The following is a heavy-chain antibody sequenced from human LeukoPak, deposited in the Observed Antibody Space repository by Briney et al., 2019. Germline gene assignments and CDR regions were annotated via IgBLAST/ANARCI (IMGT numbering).Heavy chain of an antibody. CDR2: IKPSGDGT. J-gene: IGHJ4*02. V-gene: IGHV1-46*01. CDR3: AREIVEAGKTFDY. CDR1: GYTFTGHY. Sequence: GASVKVSCKASGYTFTGHYMHWVRQAPGQGLEWMGTIKPSGDGTKYAQKFQGRVTVTRDTSTSTFFMELSSLRSEDTAVYYCAREIVEAGKTFDYWGQGTLVTVSS. D-gene: IGHD6-19*01.